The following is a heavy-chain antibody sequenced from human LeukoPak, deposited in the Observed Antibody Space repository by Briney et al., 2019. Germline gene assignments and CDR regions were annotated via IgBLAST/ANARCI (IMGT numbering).Heavy chain of an antibody. CDR2: VNSDGSYT. D-gene: IGHD3-3*01. V-gene: IGHV3-74*01. CDR3: ARGVVYPAWSGPHWSDY. CDR1: GFIFSNYW. J-gene: IGHJ4*02. Sequence: PGGSLRLSCAASGFIFSNYWMFWVRQAPGKGLMWVSRVNSDGSYTSYADSVKGRFTISRDNAKKMLYLQMNSLRAEDTAVYYCARGVVYPAWSGPHWSDYWGQGALVTVSS.